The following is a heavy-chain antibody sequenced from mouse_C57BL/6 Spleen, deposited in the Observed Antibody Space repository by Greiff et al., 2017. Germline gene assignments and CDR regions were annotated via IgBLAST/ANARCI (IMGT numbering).Heavy chain of an antibody. D-gene: IGHD1-1*01. Sequence: QVQLQQPGTELVKPAASVKLSCKASGYTFTSYWMHWVKQRPGQGLEWIGNINPSNGGTNYNEKFKSKATLTVDKSSSTAYMQLSSLTSEDSAVYYCARGSYGSSPFAYWGQGTLVTVSA. CDR3: ARGSYGSSPFAY. CDR1: GYTFTSYW. J-gene: IGHJ3*01. V-gene: IGHV1-53*01. CDR2: INPSNGGT.